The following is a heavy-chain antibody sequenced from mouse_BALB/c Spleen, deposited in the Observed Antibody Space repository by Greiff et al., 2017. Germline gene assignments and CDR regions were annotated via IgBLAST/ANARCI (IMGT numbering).Heavy chain of an antibody. J-gene: IGHJ1*01. D-gene: IGHD1-1*01. CDR3: TPYYYGSSFDV. CDR1: GFTFSNYW. CDR2: IRLKSNNYAT. Sequence: EVKLVESGGGLVQPGGSMKLSCVASGFTFSNYWMNWVRQSPEKGLEWVAEIRLKSNNYATNYAESVKGRFTISRDDSKSSVYLQMNNLRAEDTGIYYCTPYYYGSSFDVWGAGTTVTVSS. V-gene: IGHV6-6*02.